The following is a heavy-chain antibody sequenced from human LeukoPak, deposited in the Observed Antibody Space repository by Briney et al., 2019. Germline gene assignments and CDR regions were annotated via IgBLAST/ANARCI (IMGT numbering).Heavy chain of an antibody. V-gene: IGHV4-30-2*01. CDR1: GGSISNGGYY. Sequence: PSETLSLTCTVSGGSISNGGYYWSWIRQPPGKGLEWIGYIYHSGSTYYNPSLKSRVTISVDRSKNQFSLKLSSVTAADTAVYYCARELAENYFDYWGQGTLVTVSS. CDR3: ARELAENYFDY. CDR2: IYHSGST. J-gene: IGHJ4*02.